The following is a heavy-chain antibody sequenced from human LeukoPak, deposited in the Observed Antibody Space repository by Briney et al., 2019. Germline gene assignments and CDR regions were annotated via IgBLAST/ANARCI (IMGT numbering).Heavy chain of an antibody. CDR3: AADSSGYYYFDY. J-gene: IGHJ4*02. CDR2: IYYSGST. Sequence: PSETLSLTCTVSGGSISIYYWSWIRQPPGKGLEWIGYIYYSGSTNYNPSLKSRVTISVDTSKNQFSLKLSSVTAADTAVYYCAADSSGYYYFDYWGQGTLVTVSS. CDR1: GGSISIYY. V-gene: IGHV4-59*08. D-gene: IGHD3-22*01.